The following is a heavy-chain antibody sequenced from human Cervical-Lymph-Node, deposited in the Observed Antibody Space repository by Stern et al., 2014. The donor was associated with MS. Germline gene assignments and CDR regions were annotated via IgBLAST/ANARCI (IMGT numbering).Heavy chain of an antibody. D-gene: IGHD3-10*01. Sequence: EVQLEESGAEVKKPGESLKISCNGSGYTYTNYWIAWVRQMPGKGLEWMGIILPGDSEARYSPSFQGRVTISADKSIKTAYLQWASLKVSDTAMYFCATASVRGSNYPDAFDLWGQGTMITVSS. J-gene: IGHJ3*01. V-gene: IGHV5-51*01. CDR3: ATASVRGSNYPDAFDL. CDR2: ILPGDSEA. CDR1: GYTYTNYW.